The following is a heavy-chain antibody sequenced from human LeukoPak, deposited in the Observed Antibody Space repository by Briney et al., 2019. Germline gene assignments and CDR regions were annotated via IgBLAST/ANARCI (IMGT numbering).Heavy chain of an antibody. D-gene: IGHD6-13*01. J-gene: IGHJ6*04. CDR2: ISAHNGNA. CDR3: ARDGRLGQAPWYLYYYYGMDV. Sequence: ASVKVSCKASGYTFTSYGISWVRQAPGQGLEWMGWISAHNGNANYAQKLQGRVTMTTDTSTSTAYMELRSLRSDDTAVYYCARDGRLGQAPWYLYYYYGMDVWGRGTTVTVSS. CDR1: GYTFTSYG. V-gene: IGHV1-18*04.